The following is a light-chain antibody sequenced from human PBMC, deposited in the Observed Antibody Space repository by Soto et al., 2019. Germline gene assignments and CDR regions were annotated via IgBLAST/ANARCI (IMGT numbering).Light chain of an antibody. CDR1: NIEIKS. CDR3: KVWDTNNPVI. CDR2: DDG. V-gene: IGLV3-21*02. J-gene: IGLJ2*01. Sequence: SYELTQPPSVSVAPGQTARITCWGNNIEIKSVHWYQQKPGQAPVLVVYDDGDRTTGIPERFSGSKSGNTATLTTSRVEAGDEADYYCKVWDTNNPVIFGGGTK.